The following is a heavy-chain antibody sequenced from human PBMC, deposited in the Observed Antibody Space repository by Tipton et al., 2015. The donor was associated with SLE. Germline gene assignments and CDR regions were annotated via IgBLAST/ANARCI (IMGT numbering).Heavy chain of an antibody. V-gene: IGHV4-4*07. CDR3: ASSPYSSSWYYFDY. Sequence: TLSLTCTVSGGSISSYYWSWIRQPAGKGLEWIGRIYYSGSTNYNPSLKSRVTISVDTSKNQFSLKLSSVTAADTAVYYCASSPYSSSWYYFDYWGQGTLVTVSS. CDR1: GGSISSYY. D-gene: IGHD6-13*01. CDR2: IYYSGST. J-gene: IGHJ4*02.